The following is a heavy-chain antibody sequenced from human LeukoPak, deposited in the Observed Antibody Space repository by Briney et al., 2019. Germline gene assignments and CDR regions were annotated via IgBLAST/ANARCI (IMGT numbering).Heavy chain of an antibody. CDR1: GGSISSGGYY. CDR2: IYYSGST. V-gene: IGHV4-31*03. J-gene: IGHJ5*02. CDR3: ARANYDFWSGYFARYNWFDP. D-gene: IGHD3-3*01. Sequence: SETLSLTCTVSGGSISSGGYYWSWIRQHPGKGLEWIGYIYYSGSTYYNPSLKSRVTISVDTSKNQFSLKLSSVTAADTAVYYCARANYDFWSGYFARYNWFDPWGQGTLVTVSS.